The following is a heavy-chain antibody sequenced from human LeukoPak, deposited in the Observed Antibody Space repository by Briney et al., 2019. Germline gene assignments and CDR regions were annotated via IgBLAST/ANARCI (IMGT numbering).Heavy chain of an antibody. V-gene: IGHV3-7*01. CDR2: IKGDESAK. Sequence: GGSLRLSCAASGFTFSTYWMAWVRQAPGKGLEWVANIKGDESAKHQADSVKGRFTISRDNDQNSVYPQMSSLRGEDTAVYYCARDVGGSLDYWGQGTLVTVSS. D-gene: IGHD1-26*01. CDR1: GFTFSTYW. J-gene: IGHJ4*02. CDR3: ARDVGGSLDY.